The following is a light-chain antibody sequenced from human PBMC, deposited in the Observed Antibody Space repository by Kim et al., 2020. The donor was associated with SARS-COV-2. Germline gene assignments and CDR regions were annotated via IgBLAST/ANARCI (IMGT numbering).Light chain of an antibody. Sequence: QLVLTQSPSASASLGTSVKLTCTLSSGHSTYAIAWHQQLPEKGPRYLMNVGSDGSHTRGDGIPDRFSGSSSGAERHLTISSLQPEDEADYYCLTWGPGIRVFGGGTQLTVL. V-gene: IGLV4-69*01. CDR2: VGSDGSH. CDR1: SGHSTYA. CDR3: LTWGPGIRV. J-gene: IGLJ2*01.